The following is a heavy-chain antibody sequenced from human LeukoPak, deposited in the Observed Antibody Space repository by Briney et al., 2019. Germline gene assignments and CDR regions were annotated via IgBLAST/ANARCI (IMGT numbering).Heavy chain of an antibody. CDR2: ISAYNGNT. CDR3: ARSAFRASTYSYGWGPFDY. CDR1: GYTFTSYG. V-gene: IGHV1-18*01. D-gene: IGHD5-18*01. Sequence: ASVKVSCKASGYTFTSYGISWVRQAPGQGLEWMGWISAYNGNTNYAQKLQGSVTMTTDTSTSTAYMELSRLRSDDTAVYYCARSAFRASTYSYGWGPFDYWGQGTLVTVSS. J-gene: IGHJ4*02.